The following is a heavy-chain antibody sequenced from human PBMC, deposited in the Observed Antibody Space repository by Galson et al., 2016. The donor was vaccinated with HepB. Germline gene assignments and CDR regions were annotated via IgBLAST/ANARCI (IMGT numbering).Heavy chain of an antibody. J-gene: IGHJ4*02. CDR2: ISAYDGHT. CDR3: ARGDTSGSPGRDC. CDR1: GYTFTSRG. Sequence: SVKVSRKASGYTFTSRGISWVRQAPGQGLEWMGWISAYDGHTNYGQKLRDRLTMTTDTSTSTAYMELSSVTAADTAVYYCARGDTSGSPGRDCWGQGTLVTVSS. V-gene: IGHV1-18*01. D-gene: IGHD3-22*01.